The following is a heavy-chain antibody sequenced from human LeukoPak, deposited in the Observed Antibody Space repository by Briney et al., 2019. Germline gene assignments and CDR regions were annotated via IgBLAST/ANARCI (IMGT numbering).Heavy chain of an antibody. CDR2: INHSGST. D-gene: IGHD6-19*01. CDR1: GGSFSGYY. V-gene: IGHV4-34*01. J-gene: IGHJ4*02. Sequence: SETLSLTCAVYGGSFSGYYWSWIRQPPGKGLEWIGEINHSGSTNFNPSLKSRVTISVDTSKNQFSLKLSSVTAADTAVYDCARGGAVAGQRYYFDHWGQGTLVTVSS. CDR3: ARGGAVAGQRYYFDH.